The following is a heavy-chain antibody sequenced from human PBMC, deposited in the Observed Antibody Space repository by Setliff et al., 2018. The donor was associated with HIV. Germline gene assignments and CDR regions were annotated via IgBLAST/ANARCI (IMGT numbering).Heavy chain of an antibody. CDR1: GGTFSNSA. J-gene: IGHJ3*02. V-gene: IGHV1-69*06. CDR3: ARDMYRWNFGSRQPGPFDI. D-gene: IGHD1-7*01. CDR2: IIHVFGTA. Sequence: SVKVSCKASGGTFSNSAIGWVRQAPGQGLEWMGRIIHVFGTANYAQNFQGRVTINVDKSTTTVYMELSSLKSEDTAVYYCARDMYRWNFGSRQPGPFDIWGQGTMVTVSS.